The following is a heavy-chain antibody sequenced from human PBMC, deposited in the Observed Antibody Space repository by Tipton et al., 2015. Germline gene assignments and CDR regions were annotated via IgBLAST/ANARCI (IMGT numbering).Heavy chain of an antibody. Sequence: GLVKPSETLSLICSVSGSSVSSGNYYWSWIRQPPGKGLEWIGYVSHSDTSHYNPSLKSRVTISVDTSKNQFSLTLNSLTAADTAVYYCARDLEHGMDVWGQGTTVTASS. CDR1: GSSVSSGNYY. D-gene: IGHD5-24*01. V-gene: IGHV4-61*01. CDR3: ARDLEHGMDV. CDR2: VSHSDTS. J-gene: IGHJ6*02.